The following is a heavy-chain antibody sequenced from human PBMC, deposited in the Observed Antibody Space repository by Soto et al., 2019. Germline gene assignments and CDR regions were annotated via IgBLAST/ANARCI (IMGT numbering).Heavy chain of an antibody. D-gene: IGHD2-21*02. J-gene: IGHJ4*02. CDR2: INAGNGNT. CDR3: ARSIVVVTALDY. V-gene: IGHV1-3*01. CDR1: GYTFTSYA. Sequence: ASVKVSCKASGYTFTSYAMQWVRQAPGQRLEWKGWINAGNGNTKYSQKFQGRVTITRDTSASTDYMELSSLRSEDTAVYYCARSIVVVTALDYWGQGTLVTVSS.